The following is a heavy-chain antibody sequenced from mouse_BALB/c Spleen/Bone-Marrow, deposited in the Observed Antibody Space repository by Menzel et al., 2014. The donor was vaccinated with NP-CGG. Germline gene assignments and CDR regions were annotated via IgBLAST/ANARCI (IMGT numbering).Heavy chain of an antibody. V-gene: IGHV1-31*01. CDR2: IDPFNGGT. CDR3: ARAYDFLDY. D-gene: IGHD2-4*01. Sequence: VQLQQSGPELMKPGASVKISCKASGYSFTSYYMHWVKQSHGKSLEWIGYIDPFNGGTSYNQKFKGKATLTVDKSSNTAYMDLSSLTSEDSAVYYCARAYDFLDYWGQGSPLTVSS. J-gene: IGHJ2*01. CDR1: GYSFTSYY.